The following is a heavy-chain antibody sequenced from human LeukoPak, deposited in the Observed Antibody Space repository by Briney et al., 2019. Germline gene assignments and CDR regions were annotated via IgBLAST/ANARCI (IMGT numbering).Heavy chain of an antibody. CDR3: ARVYSSGWYNY. Sequence: PGGSLRLSCAASGFTFSSYAMSWVRQAPGEGLEWVSAISGSGGSTYYADSVKGRFTISRDNSKNTLYVQMNSLRAEDTAVYYCARVYSSGWYNYWGQGTLVTVSS. J-gene: IGHJ4*02. CDR1: GFTFSSYA. CDR2: ISGSGGST. V-gene: IGHV3-23*01. D-gene: IGHD6-19*01.